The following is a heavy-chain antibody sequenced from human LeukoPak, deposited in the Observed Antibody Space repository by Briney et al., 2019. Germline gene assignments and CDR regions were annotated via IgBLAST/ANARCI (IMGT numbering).Heavy chain of an antibody. CDR2: INPNSGGT. V-gene: IGHV1-2*02. CDR1: GYTFTGYY. Sequence: GASVKVSCKASGYTFTGYYMHWVRQAPGQGLEWMGWINPNSGGTNYAQKFQGRVTMTRDTSFTAAYMELTRLRSDDTAVYYCARGPLDYDSSGYFDYWGQGTLVTVSS. D-gene: IGHD3-22*01. J-gene: IGHJ4*02. CDR3: ARGPLDYDSSGYFDY.